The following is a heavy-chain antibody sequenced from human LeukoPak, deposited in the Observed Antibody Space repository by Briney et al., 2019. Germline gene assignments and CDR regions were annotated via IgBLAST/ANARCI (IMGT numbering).Heavy chain of an antibody. Sequence: ASVKVSCKVSGYTLTELSMHWVRQAPGKGLEWMGGFDPEDGETIYAQKFQGRVTMTRNTSISTAYMELSSLRSEDTAVYYCARFLMVRGVKGGFDYWGQGTLVTVSS. V-gene: IGHV1-24*01. CDR2: FDPEDGET. D-gene: IGHD3-10*01. CDR3: ARFLMVRGVKGGFDY. CDR1: GYTLTELS. J-gene: IGHJ4*02.